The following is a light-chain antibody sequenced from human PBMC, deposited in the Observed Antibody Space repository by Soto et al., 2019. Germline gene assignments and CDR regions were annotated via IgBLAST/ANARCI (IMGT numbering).Light chain of an antibody. CDR2: EVS. CDR1: SSDVGGYNF. Sequence: QSALTQPPSASGSPGQSVTISCTGTSSDVGGYNFVSWYQQHPDKVPKLMIYEVSKRPSGVPDRFSGSKSGNTASLTVSGLQAEDEADYYCSSYGGSNNLVFGGGTQLTVL. CDR3: SSYGGSNNLV. J-gene: IGLJ2*01. V-gene: IGLV2-8*01.